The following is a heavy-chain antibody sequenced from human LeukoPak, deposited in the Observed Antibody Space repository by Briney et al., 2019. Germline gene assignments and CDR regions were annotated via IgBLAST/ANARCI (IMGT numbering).Heavy chain of an antibody. D-gene: IGHD5-12*01. V-gene: IGHV4-4*02. Sequence: SETLSLTCAVSGGSISSSNWWSWVRQPPGKGLEWIGEIYHSGSTNYNPSLKSRVTISVDKSKNQFSLKLSSVTAADTAVYYCARGLGVATIDYYYYMDVWGKGTTVTVSS. CDR1: GGSISSSNW. CDR3: ARGLGVATIDYYYYMDV. J-gene: IGHJ6*03. CDR2: IYHSGST.